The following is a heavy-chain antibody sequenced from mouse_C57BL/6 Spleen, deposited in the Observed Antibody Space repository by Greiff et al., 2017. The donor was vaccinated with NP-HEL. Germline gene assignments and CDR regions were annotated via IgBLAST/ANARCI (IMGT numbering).Heavy chain of an antibody. CDR3: ARHLYGSSYKYYAMDY. V-gene: IGHV5-9*01. D-gene: IGHD1-1*01. J-gene: IGHJ4*01. CDR2: ISGGGGNT. CDR1: GFTFSSYT. Sequence: DVKLVESGGGLVKPGGSLKLSCAASGFTFSSYTMSWVRQTPEKRLEWVATISGGGGNTYYPDSVKGRFTISRDNAKNTLYLQMSSLRSEDTALYYCARHLYGSSYKYYAMDYWGQGTSVTVSS.